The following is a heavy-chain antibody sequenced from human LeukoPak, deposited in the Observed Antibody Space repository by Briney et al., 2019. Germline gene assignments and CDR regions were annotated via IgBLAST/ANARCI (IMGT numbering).Heavy chain of an antibody. CDR3: AKGSYYDSSGSFYFDY. Sequence: GGSLRLSCAASGFSFSSYAMTWARQAPVKGLEWVSAISGDGTRTHYADSVKGRFTISRDNSKNTLYVQVNSLGTEDTAAYYCAKGSYYDSSGSFYFDYWGQGTLVTVSS. D-gene: IGHD3-22*01. CDR1: GFSFSSYA. J-gene: IGHJ4*02. CDR2: ISGDGTRT. V-gene: IGHV3-23*01.